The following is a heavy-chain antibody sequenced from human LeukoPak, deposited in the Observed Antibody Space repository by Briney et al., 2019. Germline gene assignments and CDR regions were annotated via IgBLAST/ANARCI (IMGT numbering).Heavy chain of an antibody. CDR3: ARDCYDFWSGYALYYGTDV. CDR2: ISSSSSYI. J-gene: IGHJ6*02. D-gene: IGHD3-3*01. Sequence: PGGSLRLSCAASGFTFSSYSMNWVRQAPGKGLEWVSSISSSSSYIYYADSVKGRFTISRDNAKNSLYLQMNSLRAEDTAVYYCARDCYDFWSGYALYYGTDVWGQGTTVTVSS. V-gene: IGHV3-21*01. CDR1: GFTFSSYS.